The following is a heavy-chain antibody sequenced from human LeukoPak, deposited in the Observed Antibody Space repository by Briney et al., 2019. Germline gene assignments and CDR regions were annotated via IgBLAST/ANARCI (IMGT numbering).Heavy chain of an antibody. CDR2: ISSSSSTI. V-gene: IGHV3-48*02. J-gene: IGHJ4*02. D-gene: IGHD3-22*01. CDR1: GFTFSTDS. CDR3: AREGSYDSSGSYPFDY. Sequence: GGSLRLSCEASGFTFSTDSMNWVRQAPGKGLEWVSYISSSSSTIYYADSVKGRFTISRDNAKNSLYLQMNSLRDEDTAVYYCAREGSYDSSGSYPFDYWGQGTLVTVSS.